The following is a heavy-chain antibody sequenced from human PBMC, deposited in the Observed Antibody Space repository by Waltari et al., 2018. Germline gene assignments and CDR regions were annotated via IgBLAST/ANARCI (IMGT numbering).Heavy chain of an antibody. Sequence: QVQLVQSGAEVKKPGASVKVSCKASGYTFTGYYMHWVRQAPGQGLEWMGWINPNSGGTNYQQNVQGGVTMTRDTSISTAYMELSRLGSDDTAVYYCARDLYCSSTSCYPGSYYFDYWGQGTLVTVSS. CDR2: INPNSGGT. J-gene: IGHJ4*02. CDR1: GYTFTGYY. V-gene: IGHV1-2*02. D-gene: IGHD2-2*01. CDR3: ARDLYCSSTSCYPGSYYFDY.